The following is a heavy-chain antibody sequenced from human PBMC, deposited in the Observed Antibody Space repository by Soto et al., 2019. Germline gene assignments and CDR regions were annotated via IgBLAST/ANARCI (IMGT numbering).Heavy chain of an antibody. D-gene: IGHD2-15*01. V-gene: IGHV1-46*01. J-gene: IGHJ4*02. CDR3: ARDSGEEGFANIFDY. CDR1: GYTFTSYY. CDR2: INPSGGST. Sequence: ASVKVSCKASGYTFTSYYMHWVRQAPGQGLEWMGIINPSGGSTSYAQKFQGRVTMTRDTSTSTVYMELSSLRSEDTAVYYCARDSGEEGFANIFDYWGQGTLVTVSS.